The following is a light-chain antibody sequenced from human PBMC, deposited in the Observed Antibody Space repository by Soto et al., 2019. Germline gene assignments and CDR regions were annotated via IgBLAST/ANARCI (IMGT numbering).Light chain of an antibody. Sequence: DIQMTQSPSILSAFVGDRVTITCRASQSISSRLAWYQQKPGKAPKFLIYDASSLESGVPSRFSGGGSGTQFTLTISSLQPDDSATYYCQQFNSYPLTFGGGTKVDIK. CDR1: QSISSR. V-gene: IGKV1-5*01. CDR2: DAS. CDR3: QQFNSYPLT. J-gene: IGKJ4*01.